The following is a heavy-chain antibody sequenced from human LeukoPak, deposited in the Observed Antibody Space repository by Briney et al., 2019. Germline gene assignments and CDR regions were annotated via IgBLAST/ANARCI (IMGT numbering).Heavy chain of an antibody. CDR2: IYTSGST. Sequence: SETLSLTCTVSGGSISSYYWSWIRQPPGKGLEWIGCIYTSGSTNYNPSLKSRVTISVDTSKNQFSLKLSSVTAADTAVYYCARDLNYYGSGSYAFDIWGQGTMVTVSS. J-gene: IGHJ3*02. V-gene: IGHV4-4*08. CDR3: ARDLNYYGSGSYAFDI. D-gene: IGHD3-10*01. CDR1: GGSISSYY.